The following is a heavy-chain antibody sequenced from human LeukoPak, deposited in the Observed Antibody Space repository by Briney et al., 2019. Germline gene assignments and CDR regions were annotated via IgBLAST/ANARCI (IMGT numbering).Heavy chain of an antibody. Sequence: SETLSLTCAVSGYPLGRNYFWGWVRQPPGKRLEWIGRIYGSESTTYNPSLMNRVTISVDTSRNHLSLQLTSATAADTAVYYCARYGSRGSVSTRFDSWGQGILVTISS. J-gene: IGHJ5*01. CDR1: GYPLGRNYF. D-gene: IGHD2-8*01. CDR2: IYGSEST. V-gene: IGHV4-38-2*01. CDR3: ARYGSRGSVSTRFDS.